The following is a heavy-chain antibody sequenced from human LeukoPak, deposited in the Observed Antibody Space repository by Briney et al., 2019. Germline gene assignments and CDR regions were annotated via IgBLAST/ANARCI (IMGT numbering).Heavy chain of an antibody. CDR1: GFTFSSYP. CDR2: ISSNGGST. CDR3: VKEDGYNFYYFDY. J-gene: IGHJ4*02. D-gene: IGHD5-24*01. V-gene: IGHV3-64D*09. Sequence: GGSLRLSCSASGFTFSSYPMHWVRQAPGKGLEYVSAISSNGGSTYYADSVKGRFTISRDNSKNTLYLQMSSLIPEDTAVYYCVKEDGYNFYYFDYWGQGTLVTVSS.